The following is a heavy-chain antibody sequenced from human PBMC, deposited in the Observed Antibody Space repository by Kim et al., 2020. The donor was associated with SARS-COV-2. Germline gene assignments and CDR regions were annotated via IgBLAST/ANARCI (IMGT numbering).Heavy chain of an antibody. D-gene: IGHD2-2*01. V-gene: IGHV3-64*02. CDR3: AREGRHCSGTACYLFYY. CDR1: GFIFSTYA. J-gene: IGHJ4*02. CDR2: ISSNGADP. Sequence: GGSLRLSCAASGFIFSTYAMHWVRQAPGKGPEYVSAISSNGADPYYADSVKGRFTISRDNSKNMLYLQMGSLGAEDVAVYYCAREGRHCSGTACYLFYYWGQGTLVTVSS.